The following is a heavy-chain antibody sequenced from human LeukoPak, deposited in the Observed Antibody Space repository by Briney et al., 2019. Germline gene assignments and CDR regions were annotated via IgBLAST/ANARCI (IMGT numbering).Heavy chain of an antibody. V-gene: IGHV4-34*01. D-gene: IGHD3-22*01. CDR2: INHSGST. CDR3: ARVRHYYDSSGYSDIDAFDI. CDR1: GGSFSNYY. J-gene: IGHJ3*02. Sequence: SETLSLTCAVYGGSFSNYYWSWIRQPPGKGLEWIGEINHSGSTNYNPSLKSRVTISVDTSKNQFSLKLSSVTAADTAVYYCARVRHYYDSSGYSDIDAFDIWGQGTMVTVSS.